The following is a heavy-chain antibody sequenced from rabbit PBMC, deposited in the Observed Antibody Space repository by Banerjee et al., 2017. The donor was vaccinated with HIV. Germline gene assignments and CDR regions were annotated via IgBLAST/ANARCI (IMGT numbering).Heavy chain of an antibody. CDR2: IVTGSGDT. CDR3: ARDIASSSGHSNL. D-gene: IGHD1-1*01. V-gene: IGHV1S40*01. J-gene: IGHJ4*01. CDR1: GFSFSSSYY. Sequence: QSLEESGGGLVQPEGSLTLTCTASGFSFSSSYYMCWVRQAPGKGLEWIGCIVTGSGDTYAANWAKGRFTISKTSSTTVTLQMTSLTAADTATYFCARDIASSSGHSNLWGQGTLVTVS.